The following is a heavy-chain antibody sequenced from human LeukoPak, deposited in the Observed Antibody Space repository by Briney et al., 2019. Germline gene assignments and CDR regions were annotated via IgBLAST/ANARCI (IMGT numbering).Heavy chain of an antibody. CDR3: ARRMGRDGYNPNWFDP. CDR2: ISYSSTYI. V-gene: IGHV3-21*01. CDR1: GFTFSSYT. J-gene: IGHJ5*02. D-gene: IGHD5-24*01. Sequence: GGPLRLSCAASGFTFSSYTMNWVRQAPGKGLEWVSSISYSSTYIYNADSVKGRFTISRDNAKNSLYLQMSSLRAEDTAVYYCARRMGRDGYNPNWFDPWGQGTLVTVSS.